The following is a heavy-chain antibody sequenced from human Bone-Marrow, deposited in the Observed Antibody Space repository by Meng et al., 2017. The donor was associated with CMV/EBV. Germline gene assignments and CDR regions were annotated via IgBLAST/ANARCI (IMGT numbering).Heavy chain of an antibody. CDR3: AREYAAMVDVYYYGMDV. V-gene: IGHV1-46*01. D-gene: IGHD5-18*01. CDR1: GYTFSNYY. J-gene: IGHJ6*02. CDR2: FNPSGDRT. Sequence: ASVKVSCKTSGYTFSNYYIHWVRQAPEKGLEWMGIFNPSGDRTSYGKKVQGRVTMTRDTSSSTVYMELSSLRIEDTAVYYCAREYAAMVDVYYYGMDVWGQGTTVTVSS.